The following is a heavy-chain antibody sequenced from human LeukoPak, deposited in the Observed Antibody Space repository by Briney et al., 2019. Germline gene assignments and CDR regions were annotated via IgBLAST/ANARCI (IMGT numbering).Heavy chain of an antibody. CDR3: ARTITMVRGVIIKPSDY. D-gene: IGHD3-10*01. J-gene: IGHJ4*02. CDR1: GYTFTGYY. CDR2: INPNSGGT. V-gene: IGHV1-2*02. Sequence: ASVKVSCKASGYTFTGYYMHWVRQAPGQGLEWMGWINPNSGGTNYAQKFQGRVTMTRDTSISTAYMELSRLRSDDTAVYYCARTITMVRGVIIKPSDYWGQGTLVTVSS.